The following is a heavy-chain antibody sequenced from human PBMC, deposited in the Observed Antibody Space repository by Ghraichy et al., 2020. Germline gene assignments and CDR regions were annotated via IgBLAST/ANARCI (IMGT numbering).Heavy chain of an antibody. CDR3: ARGGSYSTGWYFHLDN. J-gene: IGHJ4*02. Sequence: ASVKVSCKASGYTFTNYYVHWVRQAPGQGLEWMGVINTGGGSTTYAQRFQGRVTMTRDTSTNTVYMEVSSLRSEDTAVYYCARGGSYSTGWYFHLDNWGRGTLVTVSS. V-gene: IGHV1-46*01. D-gene: IGHD6-19*01. CDR2: INTGGGST. CDR1: GYTFTNYY.